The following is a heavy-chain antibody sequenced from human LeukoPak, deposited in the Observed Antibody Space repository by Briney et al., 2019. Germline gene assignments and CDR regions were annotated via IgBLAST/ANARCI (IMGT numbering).Heavy chain of an antibody. CDR2: IGYSRRT. CDR3: ARRLYCSSTSCPPTAFDI. CDR1: GGSISSYY. Sequence: SSETLSLTCTVSGGSISSYYWSWIRQPPGKGLEWIGYIGYSRRTNYNPSLKSRVTISVDTSKNQFSLKLNSVTAADTAVYYCARRLYCSSTSCPPTAFDIWGQGTMVTV. J-gene: IGHJ3*02. D-gene: IGHD2-2*01. V-gene: IGHV4-59*01.